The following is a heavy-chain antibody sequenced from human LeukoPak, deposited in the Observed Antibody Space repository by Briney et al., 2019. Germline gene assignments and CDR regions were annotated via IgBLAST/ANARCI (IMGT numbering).Heavy chain of an antibody. J-gene: IGHJ5*02. CDR1: GFTLSSDW. Sequence: GESLRLSCAASGFTLSSDWMNWVRQAPGKGLEWVANINEDGNEKNYVDSVKGRFTISRDDTKNSLHLQMNSLRAEDTAVYYCARKILGSRSAWGQGTLVTVSS. V-gene: IGHV3-7*05. CDR2: INEDGNEK. CDR3: ARKILGSRSA. D-gene: IGHD3-10*01.